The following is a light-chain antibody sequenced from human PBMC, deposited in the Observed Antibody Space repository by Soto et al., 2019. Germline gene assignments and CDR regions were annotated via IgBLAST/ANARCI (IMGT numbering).Light chain of an antibody. V-gene: IGKV1-33*01. CDR3: QQYDNLPPFT. Sequence: IQLTQSPSSLSASVGDRITITCRASQDIRNDLGWFQQKPGKAPKLLIYDASNLETGVPSRFSGSGSGTDFTFTISSLQPEDIATYYCQQYDNLPPFTFGPGTKVDIK. CDR2: DAS. J-gene: IGKJ3*01. CDR1: QDIRND.